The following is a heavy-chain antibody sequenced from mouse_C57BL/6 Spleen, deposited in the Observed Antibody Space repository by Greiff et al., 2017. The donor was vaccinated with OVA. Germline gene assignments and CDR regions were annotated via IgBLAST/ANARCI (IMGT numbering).Heavy chain of an antibody. CDR1: GFTFSNYW. Sequence: EVMLVESGGGLVQPGGSMKLSCVASGFTFSNYWMNWVRQSPEKGLEWVAQIRLKSDNYATHYAESVKGRFTISRDDSKSSVYLQMNNLRAEDTGIYYCTEGNSHFDYWGQGTTLTVSS. D-gene: IGHD2-1*01. V-gene: IGHV6-3*01. CDR3: TEGNSHFDY. J-gene: IGHJ2*01. CDR2: IRLKSDNYAT.